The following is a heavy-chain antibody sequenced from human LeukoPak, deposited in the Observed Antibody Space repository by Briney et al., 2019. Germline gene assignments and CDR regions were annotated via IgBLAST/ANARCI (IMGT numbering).Heavy chain of an antibody. CDR1: GGSISSSSYY. D-gene: IGHD5-18*01. Sequence: KPSETLSLTCTVSGGSISSSSYYWGWIRQPPGKGLEWIGSIYYSGSTYYNPSLKSRVTISVDTSKNQFSLKLSSVTAADTAVYYCARFGDTAMALAGSNYYYYGMDVWGQGTTVTVSS. V-gene: IGHV4-39*01. J-gene: IGHJ6*02. CDR2: IYYSGST. CDR3: ARFGDTAMALAGSNYYYYGMDV.